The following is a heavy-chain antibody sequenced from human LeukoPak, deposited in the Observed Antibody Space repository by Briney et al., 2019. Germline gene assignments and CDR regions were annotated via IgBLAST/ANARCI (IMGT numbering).Heavy chain of an antibody. CDR3: ARGPDYPKPLFY. Sequence: PGGSLRLSCAASGFTFGSYSMNWVRQAPGKGLEWVSSISSSSSYIYYADSVKGRFTISRDNAKNSLYLQMNSLRAEDTAVYYCARGPDYPKPLFYWGQGTLVTVSS. CDR2: ISSSSSYI. J-gene: IGHJ4*02. V-gene: IGHV3-21*01. CDR1: GFTFGSYS. D-gene: IGHD4-17*01.